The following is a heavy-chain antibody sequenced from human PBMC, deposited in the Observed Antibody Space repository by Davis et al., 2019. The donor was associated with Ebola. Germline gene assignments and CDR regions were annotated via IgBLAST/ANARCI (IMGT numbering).Heavy chain of an antibody. CDR3: ARDLDTAMVWVGGFLDY. D-gene: IGHD5-18*01. J-gene: IGHJ4*02. CDR1: GYTFTGYY. Sequence: ASVKVSCKASGYTFTGYYMHWVRQAPGQGLEWMGWINPNSGGTNYAQKFQGRVTMTRDTSISTAYMELSRLRSDDTAVYYCARDLDTAMVWVGGFLDYWGQGTLVTVSS. CDR2: INPNSGGT. V-gene: IGHV1-2*02.